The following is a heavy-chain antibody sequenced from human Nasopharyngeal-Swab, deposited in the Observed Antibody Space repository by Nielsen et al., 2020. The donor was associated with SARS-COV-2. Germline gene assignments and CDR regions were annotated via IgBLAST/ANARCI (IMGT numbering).Heavy chain of an antibody. J-gene: IGHJ4*02. CDR2: INPSGGST. V-gene: IGHV1-46*01. Sequence: ASVKVSCKASGYTFTRYYMHWVRQAPGQGLEWKGIINPSGGSTSYAQKFQGRVKMTRDTSTSTLYMELSSLRFEDTAVYYCARGARFAVDYFDYWGQGTLVTVSS. CDR1: GYTFTRYY. CDR3: ARGARFAVDYFDY. D-gene: IGHD6-19*01.